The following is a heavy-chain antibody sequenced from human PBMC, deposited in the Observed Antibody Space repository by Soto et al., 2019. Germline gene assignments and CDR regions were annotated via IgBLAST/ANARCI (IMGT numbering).Heavy chain of an antibody. CDR2: IWYDGLRQ. V-gene: IGHV3-33*01. CDR3: VRESTPPFFDS. CDR1: GFTLHNYG. D-gene: IGHD2-15*01. Sequence: GGSVRLSCVGSGFTLHNYGVHWVRQAPGKGLEWVALIWYDGLRQTYADSVRGRFTTSRDSSTNTIYLQMSSLRAEDTATYFCVRESTPPFFDSWGQGTPVTVSS. J-gene: IGHJ4*02.